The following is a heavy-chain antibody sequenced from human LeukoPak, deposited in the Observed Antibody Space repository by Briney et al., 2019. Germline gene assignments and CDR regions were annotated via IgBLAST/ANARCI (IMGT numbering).Heavy chain of an antibody. Sequence: PSETLSLTCAVYGGSFSGYYWSWIRQPPGKGLEWIGEISHSGSTNYNPSLKSRVTISVDTSKNQFSLKLSSVTAADTAVYYCARGRPYSRLDYWGQGTLVTVSS. D-gene: IGHD6-13*01. J-gene: IGHJ4*02. V-gene: IGHV4-34*01. CDR3: ARGRPYSRLDY. CDR2: ISHSGST. CDR1: GGSFSGYY.